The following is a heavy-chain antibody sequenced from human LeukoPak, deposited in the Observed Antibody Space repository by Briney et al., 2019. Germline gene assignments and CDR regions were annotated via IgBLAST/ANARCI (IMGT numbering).Heavy chain of an antibody. Sequence: SQTLSLTCTVSGGSISSGGYYWSWIRQPPGKGLEWIGYIYHSGSTYYNPSLKSRVTILVDRSKNQFSLKLSSVTAADTAVYYCARVAFVGATTDEPLDYWGQGTLVTVSS. D-gene: IGHD1-26*01. J-gene: IGHJ4*02. V-gene: IGHV4-30-2*01. CDR2: IYHSGST. CDR3: ARVAFVGATTDEPLDY. CDR1: GGSISSGGYY.